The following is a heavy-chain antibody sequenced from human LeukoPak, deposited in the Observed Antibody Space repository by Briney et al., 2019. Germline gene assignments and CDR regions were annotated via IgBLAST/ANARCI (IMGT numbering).Heavy chain of an antibody. V-gene: IGHV3-21*01. J-gene: IGHJ4*02. Sequence: GGSLRLSCAASGFIFSSYSMNWVRQAPGKGLERVSSISSSSNYIYYADSVRGRFTISRDNAKNSLYLQMNSLRAEDTAVYYCAGGDGDYDYFDYWGQGILVTVSS. CDR1: GFIFSSYS. CDR3: AGGDGDYDYFDY. CDR2: ISSSSNYI. D-gene: IGHD4-17*01.